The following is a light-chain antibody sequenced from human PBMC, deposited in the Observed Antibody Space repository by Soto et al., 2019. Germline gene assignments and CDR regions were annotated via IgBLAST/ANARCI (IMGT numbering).Light chain of an antibody. CDR2: DAS. V-gene: IGKV3-11*01. Sequence: DIVLTQSPGTMSVSPGERASLSCRASQNVDTFLAWYQQKPGQAPRLLIYDASRRATGIPARFSGSGSGTHFTLTISSVQPDDFATYYCQHYNSYSWTFGQGTKVEIK. CDR1: QNVDTF. CDR3: QHYNSYSWT. J-gene: IGKJ1*01.